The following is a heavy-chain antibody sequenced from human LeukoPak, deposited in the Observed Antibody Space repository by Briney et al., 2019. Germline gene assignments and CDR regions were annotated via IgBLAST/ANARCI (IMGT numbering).Heavy chain of an antibody. V-gene: IGHV3-23*01. CDR2: ISGSGADT. CDR3: ARDGCSGGSCYKPYYYYYYMDV. CDR1: GFTFTDYG. Sequence: PWGSLRLSCAASGFTFTDYGISWVRQAPGKGLEWVSAISGSGADTYYADSVKGRFTISRDNSKNTLYLQMNSLRAEDTAVYYCARDGCSGGSCYKPYYYYYYMDVWGKGTTVTVSS. J-gene: IGHJ6*03. D-gene: IGHD2-15*01.